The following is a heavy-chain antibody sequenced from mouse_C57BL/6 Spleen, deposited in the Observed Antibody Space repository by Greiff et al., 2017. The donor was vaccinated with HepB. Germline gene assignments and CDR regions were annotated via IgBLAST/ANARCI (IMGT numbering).Heavy chain of an antibody. CDR1: GFTFSSYG. CDR2: ISSGGSYT. V-gene: IGHV5-6*01. D-gene: IGHD4-1*01. J-gene: IGHJ3*01. Sequence: EVQVVESGGDLVKPGGSLKLSCAASGFTFSSYGMSWVRQTPDKRLEWVATISSGGSYTYYPDSVKGRFTISRDNAKNTLYLQMSSLKSEDTAMYYCARPELGFAYWGQGTLVTVSA. CDR3: ARPELGFAY.